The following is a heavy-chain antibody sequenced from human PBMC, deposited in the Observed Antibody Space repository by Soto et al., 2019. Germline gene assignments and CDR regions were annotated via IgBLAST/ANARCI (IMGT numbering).Heavy chain of an antibody. D-gene: IGHD2-2*01. CDR1: GFSLSMSGVG. CDR2: IYWDDDK. CDR3: ARGFRYCSSTNCQNCFDP. Sequence: SGPTLVNPTQTLTLTCTFSGFSLSMSGVGVGWIRQPPGKALEWLALIYWDDDKRYSPPLKSRLTITKDTSKNQVVLTMTNMDPVDTATYYCARGFRYCSSTNCQNCFDPWGQGTLVTVSS. V-gene: IGHV2-5*02. J-gene: IGHJ5*02.